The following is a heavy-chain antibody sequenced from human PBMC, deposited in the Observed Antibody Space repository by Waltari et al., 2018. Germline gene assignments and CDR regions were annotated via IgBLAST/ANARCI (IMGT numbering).Heavy chain of an antibody. Sequence: EVQLVESGGGLVKPGGSLRLSCGASGFSFSSYSMNWVRQAPGKGLEWVSSISSSTTYIHYADSVKGLFTISRDNAKNSLYLKMNSLRVEDTAVYYCVSGGWGFYFDYWGQGTVVTVSS. J-gene: IGHJ4*02. V-gene: IGHV3-21*01. CDR1: GFSFSSYS. D-gene: IGHD7-27*01. CDR2: ISSSTTYI. CDR3: VSGGWGFYFDY.